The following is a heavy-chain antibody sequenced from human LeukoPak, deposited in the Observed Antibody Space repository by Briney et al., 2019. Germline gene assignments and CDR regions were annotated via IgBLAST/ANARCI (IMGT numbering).Heavy chain of an antibody. J-gene: IGHJ5*02. Sequence: PSGTLSLTCAVYGGSFSGYYWSWIRQPPGKGLEWIGEINHSGSTNYNPSLKSRVTISVDTSKNQFSLKLSSVTAADTAVYYCARRQWLLSPGWFDPWGQGTLVTVSS. CDR3: ARRQWLLSPGWFDP. CDR1: GGSFSGYY. V-gene: IGHV4-34*01. D-gene: IGHD6-19*01. CDR2: INHSGST.